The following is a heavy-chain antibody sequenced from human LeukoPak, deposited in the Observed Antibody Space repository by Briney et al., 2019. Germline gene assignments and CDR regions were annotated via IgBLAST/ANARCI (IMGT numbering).Heavy chain of an antibody. CDR1: GFTFSSYA. Sequence: GGSLRLSCAASGFTFSSYAMHRVRQAPGKGLEWVAVISYDGSNKYYADSVKGRFTISRDNSKNTLYLQMNSLRAEDTAVYYCARDEGSGWIGYWGQGTLVTVSS. J-gene: IGHJ4*02. V-gene: IGHV3-30*04. D-gene: IGHD6-19*01. CDR3: ARDEGSGWIGY. CDR2: ISYDGSNK.